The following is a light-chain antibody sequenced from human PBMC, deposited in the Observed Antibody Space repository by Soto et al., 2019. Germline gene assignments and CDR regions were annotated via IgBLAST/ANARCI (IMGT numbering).Light chain of an antibody. J-gene: IGKJ5*01. CDR3: QQYYSTFIT. V-gene: IGKV4-1*01. CDR2: WAS. CDR1: QSILCSSNNKNY. Sequence: DIVMTQSPDSLAVSLGERATINCKSSQSILCSSNNKNYLAWYQQKPGQPPKLLIYWASTRESGVPDRFSGSGSGTDFTLTISSLQTEDVAVYYCQQYYSTFITFGQGTRLEI.